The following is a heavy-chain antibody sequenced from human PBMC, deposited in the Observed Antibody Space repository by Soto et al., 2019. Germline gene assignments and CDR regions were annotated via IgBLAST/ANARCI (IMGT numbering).Heavy chain of an antibody. J-gene: IGHJ6*02. V-gene: IGHV3-23*01. CDR2: ISGSGNMT. CDR3: AKEVTSGSYSHYYYRLDV. CDR1: GFTLSSYA. Sequence: GGSLRLSCAASGFTLSSYAMSCVRQAPWKGLEWVSAISGSGNMTFHADSVKGRFTISSDNAKNALYLQMNSLRVEDTAVYYCAKEVTSGSYSHYYYRLDVSGQGTLVTVSS. D-gene: IGHD1-26*01.